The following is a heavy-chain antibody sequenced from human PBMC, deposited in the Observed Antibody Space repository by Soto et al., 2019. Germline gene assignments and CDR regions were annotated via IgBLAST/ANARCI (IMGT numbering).Heavy chain of an antibody. J-gene: IGHJ4*02. CDR2: IWYDGSNK. V-gene: IGHV3-33*01. CDR1: GFTFSSYG. Sequence: QVQLVESGGGVVQPGRSLRLSCAASGFTFSSYGMHWVRQAPGNGLEWVAVIWYDGSNKYYADSVKGRFTISRDNSKNTLYLQMNSLRAEDTAVYYCAREAQPTYYYDSSGYFGYWGQGTLVTVSS. D-gene: IGHD3-22*01. CDR3: AREAQPTYYYDSSGYFGY.